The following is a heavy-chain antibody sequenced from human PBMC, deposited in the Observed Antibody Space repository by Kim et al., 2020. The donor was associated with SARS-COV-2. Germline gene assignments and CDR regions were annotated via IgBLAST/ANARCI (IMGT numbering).Heavy chain of an antibody. D-gene: IGHD2-15*01. V-gene: IGHV4-31*03. CDR3: ARGERVVVAAQHWFDP. J-gene: IGHJ5*02. CDR2: IYYSGST. CDR1: GGSISSGGYY. Sequence: SETLSLTCTVSGGSISSGGYYWSWIRQHPGKGLEWIGYIYYSGSTYYNPSLKSRVTISVDTSKNQFSLKLSSVTAADTAVYYCARGERVVVAAQHWFDPWGQGTLVTVSS.